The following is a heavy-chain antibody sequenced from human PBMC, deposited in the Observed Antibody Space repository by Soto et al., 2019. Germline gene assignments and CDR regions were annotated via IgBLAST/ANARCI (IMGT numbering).Heavy chain of an antibody. V-gene: IGHV3-21*06. CDR1: GFTFTRYS. Sequence: EVQLVESGGGLVKPGGSLRLSCAASGFTFTRYSMNWVRQAPGKRLELVSSISSTTNYIYYVDSINRRFTISRDNPKNSLYMEMNSLRAEDTAVYYCARESEDLTSNFDYWGQGTLVTVSS. CDR3: ARESEDLTSNFDY. J-gene: IGHJ4*02. CDR2: ISSTTNYI.